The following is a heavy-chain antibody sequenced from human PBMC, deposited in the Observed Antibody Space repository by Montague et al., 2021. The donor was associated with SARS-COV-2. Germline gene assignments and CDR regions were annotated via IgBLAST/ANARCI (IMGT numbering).Heavy chain of an antibody. CDR2: INHSGST. J-gene: IGHJ5*02. CDR1: GGSLSGYY. CDR3: ARGADYDFWRGFLRYKWFDP. Sequence: SETLSLTCAVYGGSLSGYYWAWICQTPAKGLERIGEINHSGSTNYNPSLKSRLTISVDTSKKQFSLKLNSMTAADTAVYYCARGADYDFWRGFLRYKWFDPWGQGTPVTVSS. D-gene: IGHD3/OR15-3a*01. V-gene: IGHV4-34*01.